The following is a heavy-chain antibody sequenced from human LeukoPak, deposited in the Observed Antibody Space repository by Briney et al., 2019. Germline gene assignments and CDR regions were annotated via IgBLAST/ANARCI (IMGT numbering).Heavy chain of an antibody. J-gene: IGHJ6*03. D-gene: IGHD2-15*01. CDR2: IYTSGST. V-gene: IGHV4-61*02. CDR3: ARVQAATYYYYMDV. Sequence: PSETLSLTCTVSGGSISSGSYYWSWIRQPAGKGLEWIGRIYTSGSTNYNPSLKSRVTISVDTSKNQFSLKLSSVTAADTAVYYCARVQAATYYYYMDVWGKGTTVTISS. CDR1: GGSISSGSYY.